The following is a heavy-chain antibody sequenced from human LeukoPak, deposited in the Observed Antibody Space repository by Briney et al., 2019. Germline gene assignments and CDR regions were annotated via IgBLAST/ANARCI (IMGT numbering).Heavy chain of an antibody. CDR1: GFTFSSYA. CDR2: ISYDGSNK. CDR3: ARSTMVRGVIFDY. J-gene: IGHJ4*02. Sequence: QAGGSLRLSCAASGFTFSSYAMHWVRRAPGKGLEWVAVISYDGSNKYYADSVKGRFTISRDNSKNTLYLQMNSLRAEDTAVYYCARSTMVRGVIFDYWGQGTLVTVSS. D-gene: IGHD3-10*01. V-gene: IGHV3-30*04.